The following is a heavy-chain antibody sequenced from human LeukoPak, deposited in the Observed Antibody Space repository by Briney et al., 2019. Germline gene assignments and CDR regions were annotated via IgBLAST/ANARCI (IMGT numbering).Heavy chain of an antibody. CDR2: IIPIFGTA. D-gene: IGHD1-26*01. CDR3: ARDSAGSPGDYYYYYYGMDV. Sequence: HRASVKVSCKASGGTFSRYAISWVRQSPGQGLEWMGGIIPIFGTANYAQKFQGRVTITADESTSTAYMELSSLRSEDTAVYYCARDSAGSPGDYYYYYYGMDVWGQGTTVTVSS. V-gene: IGHV1-69*13. CDR1: GGTFSRYA. J-gene: IGHJ6*02.